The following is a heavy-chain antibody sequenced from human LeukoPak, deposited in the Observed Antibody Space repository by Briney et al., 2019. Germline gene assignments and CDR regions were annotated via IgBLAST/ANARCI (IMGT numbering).Heavy chain of an antibody. Sequence: GASVKVSCKASGYTFTSYGISWVRQAPGQGLEWMGWISAYNGNTNYAQKLQGRVTTTTDTSTSTAYMELRSLRSDDTAVYYCARDQAFSVSYGKAPFLFDYWGQGTLVTVSS. CDR1: GYTFTSYG. J-gene: IGHJ4*02. V-gene: IGHV1-18*01. D-gene: IGHD1-26*01. CDR3: ARDQAFSVSYGKAPFLFDY. CDR2: ISAYNGNT.